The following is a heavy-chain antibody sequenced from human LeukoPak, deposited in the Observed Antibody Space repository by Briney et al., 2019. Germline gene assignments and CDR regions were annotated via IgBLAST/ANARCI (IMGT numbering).Heavy chain of an antibody. CDR2: FDPEDGET. CDR3: ATMGLYNTTVRGVIPYYYMGV. J-gene: IGHJ6*03. Sequence: GASVKVSCKLSGYTLTELSMHWVRQAPAKGLEWMGGFDPEDGETIYAQKFQGRVTMTEDTSTDTAYMELSSLRSEDTAVYYCATMGLYNTTVRGVIPYYYMGVWGKGTTVTVSS. D-gene: IGHD3-10*01. V-gene: IGHV1-24*01. CDR1: GYTLTELS.